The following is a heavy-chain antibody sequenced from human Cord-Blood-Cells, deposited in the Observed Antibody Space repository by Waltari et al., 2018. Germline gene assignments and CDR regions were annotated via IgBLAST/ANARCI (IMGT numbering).Heavy chain of an antibody. Sequence: EVQLVQSGAEVKKPGESLKISCKGSGYSFTSYWIGWVRQMPGKGLEWMGIIYPGEPDTRYSPSFQGQVTISADKSISTAYLQWSSLKASDTAMYYCARHTYDILTGYYDAFDIWGQGTMVTVSS. CDR3: ARHTYDILTGYYDAFDI. CDR1: GYSFTSYW. CDR2: IYPGEPDT. D-gene: IGHD3-9*01. J-gene: IGHJ3*02. V-gene: IGHV5-51*01.